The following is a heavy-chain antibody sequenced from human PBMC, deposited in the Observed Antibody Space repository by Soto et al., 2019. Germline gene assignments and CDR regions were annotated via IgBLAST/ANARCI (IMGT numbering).Heavy chain of an antibody. CDR2: IYYSGST. Sequence: SETLSLTCTVSGDSISGYHWNWLRQSPGKGLEWIGYIYYSGSTHYNPSLKSRVTMSVDTSKNQFSLRLTSVTAADTAVYYCARGGSSNWYYFDYRGQGALVTVSS. J-gene: IGHJ4*02. D-gene: IGHD6-13*01. V-gene: IGHV4-59*01. CDR1: GDSISGYH. CDR3: ARGGSSNWYYFDY.